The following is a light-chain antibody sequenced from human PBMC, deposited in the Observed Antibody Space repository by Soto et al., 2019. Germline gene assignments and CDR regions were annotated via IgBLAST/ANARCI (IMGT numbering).Light chain of an antibody. CDR2: ANR. CDR3: RSYDSSLRGSL. J-gene: IGLJ2*01. V-gene: IGLV1-40*01. CDR1: SSKIGAGYD. Sequence: QSVLTQPPSVSGAPGQRVTISCTGSSSKIGAGYDVHWYQHLPGTAPKLLIYANRGRPSGVPDRFSGSKSGTSASLGITGVQDEDEADYYCRSYDSSLRGSLFGGGTKLTVL.